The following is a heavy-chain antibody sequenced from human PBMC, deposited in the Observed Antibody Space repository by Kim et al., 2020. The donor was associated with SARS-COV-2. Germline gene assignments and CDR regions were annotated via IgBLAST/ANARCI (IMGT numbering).Heavy chain of an antibody. CDR2: ISSNGGST. D-gene: IGHD3-3*01. CDR3: VKDEGLAIFGVVITSTATYGMDV. CDR1: GFTFSSYA. V-gene: IGHV3-64D*09. J-gene: IGHJ6*02. Sequence: GGSLRFSCSASGFTFSSYAMHWVRQAPGKGLEYVSAISSNGGSTYYADSVKGRFTISRDNSKNTLYLQMSSLRAEDTAVYYCVKDEGLAIFGVVITSTATYGMDVWGQGTTVTVSS.